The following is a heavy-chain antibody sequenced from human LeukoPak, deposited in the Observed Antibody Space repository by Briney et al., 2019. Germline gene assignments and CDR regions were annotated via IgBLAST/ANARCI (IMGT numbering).Heavy chain of an antibody. J-gene: IGHJ4*02. CDR3: ARMFANLKLNFDY. CDR1: GFTFSSYW. Sequence: PGRSLRLSCAASGFTFSSYWMSWVRQAPGKGLEWVANIKQDGSEKYYVDSVKGRFTISRDNAKNSLYLQMNSLRAEDTAVYYCARMFANLKLNFDYWGQGTLVTVSS. V-gene: IGHV3-7*01. D-gene: IGHD1-14*01. CDR2: IKQDGSEK.